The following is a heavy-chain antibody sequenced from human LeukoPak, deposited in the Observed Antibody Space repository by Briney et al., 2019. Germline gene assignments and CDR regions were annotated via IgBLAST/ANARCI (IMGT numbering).Heavy chain of an antibody. D-gene: IGHD3-9*01. Sequence: GGSLRLSCAASGFTFDDYAMHWVRQAPGKGLEWVSGISWNSGSIGYADSVKGRFTISRDNAKSSLYLQMNSLRAEDTALYYCAKAYDILTGYSPSYFDYWGQGTLVTVSS. V-gene: IGHV3-9*01. J-gene: IGHJ4*02. CDR1: GFTFDDYA. CDR3: AKAYDILTGYSPSYFDY. CDR2: ISWNSGSI.